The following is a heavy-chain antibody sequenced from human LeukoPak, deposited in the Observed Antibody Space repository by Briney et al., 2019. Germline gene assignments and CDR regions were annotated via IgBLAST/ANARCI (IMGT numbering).Heavy chain of an antibody. D-gene: IGHD6-19*01. CDR1: GYTFTSYY. CDR3: ARSRSSGWYGIPFDY. V-gene: IGHV1-46*01. Sequence: ASVKVSCKASGYTFTSYYMHWVRQAPGQGLEWMGIITTSGGSTSYAQKFQGRVTMTTDTSTSTAYMELRSLRSDDTAVYYCARSRSSGWYGIPFDYWGQGTLVAVSS. CDR2: ITTSGGST. J-gene: IGHJ4*02.